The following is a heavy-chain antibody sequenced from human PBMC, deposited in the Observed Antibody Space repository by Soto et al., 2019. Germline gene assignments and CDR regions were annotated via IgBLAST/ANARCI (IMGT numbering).Heavy chain of an antibody. J-gene: IGHJ4*02. D-gene: IGHD3-22*01. CDR2: INHSGST. CDR3: ARGENLNNYYDSSGHDY. CDR1: GGSFSGYY. Sequence: SETLSLTCAVYGGSFSGYYWSWIRQPPGKGLEWIGEINHSGSTNYNPSLKSRVTISVDTSKNQFSLKLSSVTAADTAVYYCARGENLNNYYDSSGHDYWGQGTLVTVTS. V-gene: IGHV4-34*01.